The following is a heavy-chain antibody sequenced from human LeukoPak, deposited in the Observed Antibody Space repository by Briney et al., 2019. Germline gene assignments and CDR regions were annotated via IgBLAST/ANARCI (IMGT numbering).Heavy chain of an antibody. CDR1: GFTFSSFA. CDR3: ARDRGGGSDY. J-gene: IGHJ4*02. CDR2: ISGSGGST. D-gene: IGHD3-16*01. Sequence: GGSLRLSCAASGFTFSSFAMSWVRQAPGKGLEWVSAISGSGGSTYYEDSVKGRFTTSRDNSKNTLYLQMNSLRAEDTAVYYCARDRGGGSDYWGQGTLVTVSS. V-gene: IGHV3-23*01.